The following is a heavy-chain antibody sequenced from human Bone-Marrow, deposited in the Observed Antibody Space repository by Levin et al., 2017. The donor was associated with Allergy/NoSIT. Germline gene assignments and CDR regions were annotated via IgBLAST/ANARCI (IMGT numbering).Heavy chain of an antibody. CDR1: GDTFNTYN. V-gene: IGHV1-69*06. CDR3: ARETEFDFWTGYRRAFDY. J-gene: IGHJ4*02. CDR2: IVPSVGAP. Sequence: KISCKASGDTFNTYNINWIRQAPGQGLEWMGGIVPSVGAPNYAPKFQGRIKISADRSTSTVYMEVQSLRSEDTAIYYCARETEFDFWTGYRRAFDYWGQGALVTVSS. D-gene: IGHD3/OR15-3a*01.